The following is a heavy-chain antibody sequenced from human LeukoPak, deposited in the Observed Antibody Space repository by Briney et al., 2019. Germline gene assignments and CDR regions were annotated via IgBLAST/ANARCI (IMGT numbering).Heavy chain of an antibody. D-gene: IGHD3-10*01. CDR2: FDPEDGET. CDR1: GYTLTELS. CDR3: ATYLGSGSYYHDY. Sequence: ASVKVSCKVSGYTLTELSMHWVRQAPGKGLEWMGGFDPEDGETIYAQEFQGRVTMTEDTSTDTAYMELSSLRSEDTAVYYCATYLGSGSYYHDYWGQGTLVTVSS. J-gene: IGHJ4*02. V-gene: IGHV1-24*01.